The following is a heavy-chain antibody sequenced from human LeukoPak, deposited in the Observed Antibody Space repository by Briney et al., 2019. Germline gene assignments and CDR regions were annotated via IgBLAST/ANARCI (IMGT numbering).Heavy chain of an antibody. CDR1: GYTFTGYY. D-gene: IGHD2-21*02. J-gene: IGHJ4*02. CDR3: ARATSGENQYCGGDCYWDYFDY. V-gene: IGHV1-2*02. CDR2: INPNSGGT. Sequence: GASVKVSCKASGYTFTGYYMHWVRQAPGQGLEWMGWINPNSGGTNYAQKFQGRVTMTRDTSISTAYMELSRLRSDDTAVYYCARATSGENQYCGGDCYWDYFDYWGQGTLVTVSS.